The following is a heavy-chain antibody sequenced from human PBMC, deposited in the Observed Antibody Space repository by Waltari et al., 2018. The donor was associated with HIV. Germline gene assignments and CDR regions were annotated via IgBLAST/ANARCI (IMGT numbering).Heavy chain of an antibody. CDR1: GFTFSSYW. CDR2: IKQDGSEK. V-gene: IGHV3-7*01. D-gene: IGHD3-22*01. J-gene: IGHJ4*02. Sequence: LVESGGGLVQPGGSLRLSCAASGFTFSSYWMSWVRQAPGKGLEWVANIKQDGSEKYYVDSVKGRFTISRDNAKNSQYLQMNSLRDEDTAVYYCARIRYSYDSSGYCFDYWGQGTLVTVSS. CDR3: ARIRYSYDSSGYCFDY.